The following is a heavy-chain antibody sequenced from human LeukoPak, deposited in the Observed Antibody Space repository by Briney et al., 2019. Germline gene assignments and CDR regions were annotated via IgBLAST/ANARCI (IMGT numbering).Heavy chain of an antibody. CDR1: GGSISSGDYY. J-gene: IGHJ5*02. Sequence: SETLSLTCTVSGGSISSGDYYWSWIRQPPGKGLEWIGYIYYSGSTYYNPSLKSRVTISVDTFKNQFSLKLSSVTAADTAVYYCARNGITGTTNWFDPWGQGTLVTVSS. CDR3: ARNGITGTTNWFDP. D-gene: IGHD1-7*01. CDR2: IYYSGST. V-gene: IGHV4-30-4*08.